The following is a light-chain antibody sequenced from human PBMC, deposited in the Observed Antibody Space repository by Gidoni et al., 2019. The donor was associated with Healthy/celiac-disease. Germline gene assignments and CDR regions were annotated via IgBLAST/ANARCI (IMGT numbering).Light chain of an antibody. CDR1: QSISSY. CDR2: AAS. CDR3: QQSYSTSWT. J-gene: IGKJ1*01. Sequence: DIQMTQSPSSLSASVGDRVTITCRASQSISSYLNWYQQKPGKAPKLLIYAASSVQSGVPSRCSGSGSGTDFTLTISSLQPEDFATYYCQQSYSTSWTFGQGTKVEIK. V-gene: IGKV1-39*01.